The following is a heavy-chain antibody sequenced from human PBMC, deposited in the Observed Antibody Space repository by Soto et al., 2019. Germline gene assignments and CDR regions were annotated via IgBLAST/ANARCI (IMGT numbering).Heavy chain of an antibody. CDR3: ATGPRRLSD. CDR2: ISGDSGDT. V-gene: IGHV3-11*05. CDR1: GFTFSDYY. J-gene: IGHJ4*02. D-gene: IGHD3-3*01. Sequence: QVQLVESGGGLVKPGGSLRLSCAASGFTFSDYYMSWIRQAPGKGLESLSYISGDSGDTNYADSERGRFTISRDNARNSLYLQMNSLRADDTAVYYCATGPRRLSDWGQGTRVTVSS.